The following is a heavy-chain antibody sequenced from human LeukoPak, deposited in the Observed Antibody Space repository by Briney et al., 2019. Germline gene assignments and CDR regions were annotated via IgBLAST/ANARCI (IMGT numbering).Heavy chain of an antibody. CDR2: INHSGST. Sequence: KTSETLSLTCAVYGGSFSGYYWSWIRQPPGKGLEWIGEINHSGSTNYNPSLKSRVTISVDTSKNQFSLRLTSVTAADTAVYYCARAPDRIRFDPWGQGALVTVSS. J-gene: IGHJ5*02. V-gene: IGHV4-34*01. CDR1: GGSFSGYY. CDR3: ARAPDRIRFDP. D-gene: IGHD1-14*01.